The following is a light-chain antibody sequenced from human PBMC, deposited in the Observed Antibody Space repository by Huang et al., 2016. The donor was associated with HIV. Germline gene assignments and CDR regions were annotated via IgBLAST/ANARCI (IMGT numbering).Light chain of an antibody. V-gene: IGKV3-11*01. Sequence: ETVLTQSPATLSLSPGERATLSCRASQSVSTYLAWYQQKPGQAPRRLIYDSSIRATGTPARFSGSGSGTDFTLTISSLEPEDFAIYYCQQRSNWPGTFGQGTKLEIK. CDR2: DSS. CDR1: QSVSTY. CDR3: QQRSNWPGT. J-gene: IGKJ2*01.